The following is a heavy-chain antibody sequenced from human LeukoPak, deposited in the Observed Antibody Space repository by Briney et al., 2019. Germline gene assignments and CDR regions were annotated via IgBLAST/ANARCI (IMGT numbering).Heavy chain of an antibody. CDR2: MYPGDSDS. Sequence: GESLKISCKGSGYIFSDYWINWVRQMPGKGLEWMGIMYPGDSDSRYSPAFQGHVTFSADKSTNTAYLQWNSLNASDTAIYYCARPRQWHRNDAFDIWGQGTMVIVSS. V-gene: IGHV5-51*01. J-gene: IGHJ3*02. CDR1: GYIFSDYW. D-gene: IGHD6-19*01. CDR3: ARPRQWHRNDAFDI.